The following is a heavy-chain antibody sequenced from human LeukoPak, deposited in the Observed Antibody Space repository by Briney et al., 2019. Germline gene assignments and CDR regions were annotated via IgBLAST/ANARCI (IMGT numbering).Heavy chain of an antibody. CDR2: FDPEDGET. V-gene: IGHV1-24*01. D-gene: IGHD3-16*02. CDR1: GYTLTELS. J-gene: IGHJ4*02. Sequence: ASVKVSCKVSGYTLTELSMHWVRQAPGKGLEWMGGFDPEDGETIYAQKFQGRVTMTEDTSTDTAYMELSSLRSEDTAVYYCATVTYDYVWGSYRYQGFDYWGQGTLVTVSS. CDR3: ATVTYDYVWGSYRYQGFDY.